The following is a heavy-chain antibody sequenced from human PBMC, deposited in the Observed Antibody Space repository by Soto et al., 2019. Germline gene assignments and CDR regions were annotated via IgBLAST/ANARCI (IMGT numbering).Heavy chain of an antibody. Sequence: EVQLVESGGGLVKPGGSLRLSYVASGFTFSGYSINWVRQAPGKGLEWVSYISGPSIYIYYADSVKGRFTISRDNAKSAVYLQINSLRAEDTAVYYCARGFRNGFNVWGQGTTVSVSS. CDR1: GFTFSGYS. V-gene: IGHV3-21*01. J-gene: IGHJ6*02. D-gene: IGHD2-8*01. CDR3: ARGFRNGFNV. CDR2: ISGPSIYI.